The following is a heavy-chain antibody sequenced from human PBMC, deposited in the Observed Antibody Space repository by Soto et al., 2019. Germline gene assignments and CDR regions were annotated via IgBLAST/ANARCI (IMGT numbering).Heavy chain of an antibody. V-gene: IGHV1-24*01. CDR3: ATVRDFWSGYYFVGWFDP. D-gene: IGHD3-3*01. Sequence: SVKVSFKVSGYTLTELSMHWVRQAPGKGLEWMGGFDPEDGETIYAQKFQGRVTMTEDTSTDTAYMELSSLRSEDTAVYYCATVRDFWSGYYFVGWFDPWGQGTLVTVYS. CDR2: FDPEDGET. J-gene: IGHJ5*02. CDR1: GYTLTELS.